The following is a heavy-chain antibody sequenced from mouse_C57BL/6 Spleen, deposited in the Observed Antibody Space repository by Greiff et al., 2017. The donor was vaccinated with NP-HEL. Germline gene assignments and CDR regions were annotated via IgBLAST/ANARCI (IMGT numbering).Heavy chain of an antibody. CDR1: GFTFSDYG. D-gene: IGHD1-1*01. V-gene: IGHV5-17*01. CDR3: ARRGYYGTPYWYFDV. CDR2: ISTGSSTI. J-gene: IGHJ1*03. Sequence: EVQLVESGGGLVKPGGSLKLSCAASGFTFSDYGMHWVRQAPEKGLEWVAYISTGSSTIYYAATVKGRFTISSDNANNTPFLQLTSLRSEDTVMYYCARRGYYGTPYWYFDVWGTGTTVTVSS.